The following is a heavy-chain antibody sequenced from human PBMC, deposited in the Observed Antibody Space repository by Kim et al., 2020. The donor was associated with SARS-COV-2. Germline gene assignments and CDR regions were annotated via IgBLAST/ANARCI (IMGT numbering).Heavy chain of an antibody. J-gene: IGHJ6*02. CDR1: GGDFDNYF. Sequence: SVKVSCKASGGDFDNYFISWVRQAPGQGLEWMGGIIPILGTPEYAQNFQGRVTISAYTSTTTAFMELSSLRSDDTAIYYCARGPYKYDRRGYTSHFSYYDIDVWGQGTTVTVSS. V-gene: IGHV1-69*06. D-gene: IGHD3-22*01. CDR3: ARGPYKYDRRGYTSHFSYYDIDV. CDR2: IIPILGTP.